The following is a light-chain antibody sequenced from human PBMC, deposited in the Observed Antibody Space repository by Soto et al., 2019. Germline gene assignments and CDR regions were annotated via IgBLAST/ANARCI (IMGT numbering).Light chain of an antibody. V-gene: IGLV2-8*01. CDR1: SSDVGGYNY. J-gene: IGLJ2*01. CDR2: EVS. CDR3: TSYAGSNKFAV. Sequence: QSALTQPPSASGSPGQSVTISCTGTSSDVGGYNYVSWYQQHPGKAPKLMIYEVSKRPSGVPDRFSGSKSGNTASLTVSGLQAEDEADYYCTSYAGSNKFAVFGGGTKLTVL.